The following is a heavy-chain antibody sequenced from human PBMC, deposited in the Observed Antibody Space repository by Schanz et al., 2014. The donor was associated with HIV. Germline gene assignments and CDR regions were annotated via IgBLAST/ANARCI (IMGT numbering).Heavy chain of an antibody. V-gene: IGHV3-30*18. D-gene: IGHD3-22*01. Sequence: QGPLVGSGGGVVQPGRALRLSCAGSGFSFDTFGIHWVRQAPGKGLGWLAVISYDGRNKYYADSVKGRLTISRDKSKNTLYLQMKSLRREDTAVYFCAKDRNYYDDKYLGKGNYYYYYGMDVWGQGTTVTVSS. J-gene: IGHJ6*02. CDR3: AKDRNYYDDKYLGKGNYYYYYGMDV. CDR1: GFSFDTFG. CDR2: ISYDGRNK.